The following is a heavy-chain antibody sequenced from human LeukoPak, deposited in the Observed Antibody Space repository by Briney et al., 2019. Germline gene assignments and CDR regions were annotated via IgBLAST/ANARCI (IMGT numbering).Heavy chain of an antibody. Sequence: GGSLRLSCAASGFTFSHYWMTWVRQAPGKGLEWVANIKQDGSEKYYVDSVKGRFTISRDNAKNSLYLQMNSLRAEDTAVYFCASYRYSGSCYIYWGQGTLVTVSS. J-gene: IGHJ4*02. CDR2: IKQDGSEK. V-gene: IGHV3-7*01. D-gene: IGHD6-13*01. CDR3: ASYRYSGSCYIY. CDR1: GFTFSHYW.